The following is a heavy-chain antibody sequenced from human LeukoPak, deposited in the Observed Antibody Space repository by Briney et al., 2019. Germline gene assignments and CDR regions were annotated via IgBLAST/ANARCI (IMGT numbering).Heavy chain of an antibody. Sequence: ASVKVSCKASGYTFTSYGISWVRQAPGQGLEWMGWISAYNGNTNYAQKLQGRVTMTTDTSTSTAYMELRSPRSDDTAVYYCARWHGRAYYYGSGPFDYWGQGTLVTVSS. V-gene: IGHV1-18*01. J-gene: IGHJ4*02. CDR2: ISAYNGNT. D-gene: IGHD3-10*01. CDR3: ARWHGRAYYYGSGPFDY. CDR1: GYTFTSYG.